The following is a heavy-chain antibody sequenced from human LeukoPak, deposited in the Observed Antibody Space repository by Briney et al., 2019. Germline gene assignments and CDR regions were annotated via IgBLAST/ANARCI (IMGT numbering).Heavy chain of an antibody. V-gene: IGHV1-2*02. Sequence: ASVKVSCKASGYTFTGYYMLWGRRAPRRRREWLRWINTNSGGTKYAQKFQGRVTMTRDTSISTAYMELSRLRSDDTAVYYCARSLTGYCSGGSCYSDTRVTFDYWGQGNLVTVSS. D-gene: IGHD2-15*01. J-gene: IGHJ4*02. CDR3: ARSLTGYCSGGSCYSDTRVTFDY. CDR2: INTNSGGT. CDR1: GYTFTGYY.